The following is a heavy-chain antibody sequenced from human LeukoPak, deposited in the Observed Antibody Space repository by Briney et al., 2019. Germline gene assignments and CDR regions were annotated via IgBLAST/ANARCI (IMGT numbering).Heavy chain of an antibody. V-gene: IGHV4-4*02. CDR1: GSSIISGNW. CDR2: IYHTAST. CDR3: ARGGPISSGWYPVALDY. J-gene: IGHJ4*02. D-gene: IGHD6-19*01. Sequence: SGTLSLTCAVPGSSIISGNWWSWVRQPPGKGLEWIGEIYHTASTNYNPSLKSRVTISVDKSKNQFSLILSSVTAADTAVYYCARGGPISSGWYPVALDYWGPGTLVTVSS.